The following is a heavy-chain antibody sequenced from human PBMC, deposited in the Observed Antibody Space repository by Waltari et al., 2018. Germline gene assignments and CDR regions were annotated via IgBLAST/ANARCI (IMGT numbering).Heavy chain of an antibody. D-gene: IGHD1-26*01. J-gene: IGHJ4*02. V-gene: IGHV4-34*01. Sequence: QVQLQQWGAGLLKPSETLSLTCAAYGGSFSGYYWSWTRQPPGKGLEWIGEINHSGSTNYNPSLKSRVTISVDTSKNQFSLKLSSVTAADTAVYYCARAGVAGATQGYYFDYWGQGTLVTVSS. CDR3: ARAGVAGATQGYYFDY. CDR1: GGSFSGYY. CDR2: INHSGST.